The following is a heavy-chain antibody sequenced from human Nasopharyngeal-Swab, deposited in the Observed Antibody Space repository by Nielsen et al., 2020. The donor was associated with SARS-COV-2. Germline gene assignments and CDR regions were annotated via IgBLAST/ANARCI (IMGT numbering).Heavy chain of an antibody. CDR2: IKKDGSEK. D-gene: IGHD2-15*01. J-gene: IGHJ6*02. V-gene: IGHV3-7*01. Sequence: WIRQPPGKGLEWVANIKKDGSEKYYVDSVKGRFTISRDNAKNSLYLQMNSLRSEDTAVYYCARERVVVVSATYYQYGMDVWGQGTTVTVSS. CDR3: ARERVVVVSATYYQYGMDV.